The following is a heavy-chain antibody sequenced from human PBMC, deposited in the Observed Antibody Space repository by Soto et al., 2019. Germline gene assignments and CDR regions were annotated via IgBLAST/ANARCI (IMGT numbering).Heavy chain of an antibody. V-gene: IGHV4-4*02. CDR3: ARSITFDWLFFDN. J-gene: IGHJ4*02. CDR1: GGSISRSSW. D-gene: IGHD3-9*01. CDR2: IYHSGST. Sequence: KPSETLSLTCAVSGGSISRSSWWSWVRQPPGKGLEWIGEIYHSGSTNYHPSLKGRVTISVDKSKNQFSLKLTSLTAADTAVYYCARSITFDWLFFDNWGQGTLVTVSS.